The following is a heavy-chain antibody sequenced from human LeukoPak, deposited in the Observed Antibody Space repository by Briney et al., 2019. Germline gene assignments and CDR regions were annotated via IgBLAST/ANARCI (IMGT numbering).Heavy chain of an antibody. CDR1: GVPFRSHG. CDR2: IWSDGGNK. CDR3: ARLDFDY. Sequence: GGSLRLSFAASGVPFRSHGMHWGRQAPGKGLEWVAVIWSDGGNKYYTDSVRGRFTTSRDNSKNTLYLQMNSLRAEDTAVYYCARLDFDYWGQGTLVTVSS. J-gene: IGHJ4*02. V-gene: IGHV3-33*08. D-gene: IGHD6-6*01.